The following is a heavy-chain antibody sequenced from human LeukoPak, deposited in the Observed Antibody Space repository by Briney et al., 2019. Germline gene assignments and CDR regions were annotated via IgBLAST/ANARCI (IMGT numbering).Heavy chain of an antibody. Sequence: PSETLSLTCTVSGGYVSSYYWTWFRQPPLKGLEWIGFIYYTGTTDSNPSLKGRVTMSVDTSTNQFSLELSSVIAADTAVYYCATGSRSSTSDAFDVWGQGTMVTVSS. CDR2: IYYTGTT. V-gene: IGHV4-59*02. D-gene: IGHD6-6*01. J-gene: IGHJ3*01. CDR1: GGYVSSYY. CDR3: ATGSRSSTSDAFDV.